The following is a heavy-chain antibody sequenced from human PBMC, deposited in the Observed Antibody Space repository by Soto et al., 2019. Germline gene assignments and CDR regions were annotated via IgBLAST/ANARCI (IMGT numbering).Heavy chain of an antibody. V-gene: IGHV4-59*01. CDR1: ARATSRYY. Sequence: PSDTLSLTGAPSARATSRYYRTSIRQPPGTGLEWVGFIDSSGRTKKHPSLKSRVTISVDTCKNQFSLRLSSVTAADTAVYYCATTSALPHSSTLSRYSFDYWGQGTLVTVSS. J-gene: IGHJ4*02. CDR3: ATTSALPHSSTLSRYSFDY. CDR2: IDSSGRT. D-gene: IGHD2-15*01.